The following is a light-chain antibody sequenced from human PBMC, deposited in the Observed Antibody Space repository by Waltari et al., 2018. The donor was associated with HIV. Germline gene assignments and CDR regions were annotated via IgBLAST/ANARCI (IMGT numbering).Light chain of an antibody. CDR3: CSYAGSGTFVV. CDR1: WSDIGRYTL. CDR2: DVN. V-gene: IGLV2-23*02. Sequence: QSALTQPASVSGSPGPSITLSCSVPWSDIGRYTLVSWYQHFPGKAPKRILYDVNERPSGVSPRYSGSKSGNTASLVISGLQSEDEADYYCCSYAGSGTFVVFGGGTRLTV. J-gene: IGLJ3*02.